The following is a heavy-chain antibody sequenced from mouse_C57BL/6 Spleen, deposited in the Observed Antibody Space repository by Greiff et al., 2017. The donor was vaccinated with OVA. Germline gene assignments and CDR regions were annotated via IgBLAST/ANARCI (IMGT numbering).Heavy chain of an antibody. CDR2: ISSGSSTI. CDR3: ARGNPLAMDY. D-gene: IGHD2-1*01. J-gene: IGHJ4*01. CDR1: GFTFSDYG. V-gene: IGHV5-17*01. Sequence: EVKLQESGGGLVKPGGSLKLSCAASGFTFSDYGMHWVRQAPEKGLEWVAYISSGSSTIYYADTVKGRFTISRDNAKNTLFLQMTSLRSEDTAMYYCARGNPLAMDYWGQGTSVTVSS.